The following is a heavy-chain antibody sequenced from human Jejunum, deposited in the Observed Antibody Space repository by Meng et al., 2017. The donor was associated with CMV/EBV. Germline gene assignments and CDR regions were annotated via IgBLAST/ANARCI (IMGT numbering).Heavy chain of an antibody. Sequence: HVHPKHPGPGLVNPSEPPSLTVTVSGDSSPCYYYNWIRPPAGKGLEWIGRVYTSGSTNYSPSLKSRVTMSVDTSMKQLSLKLTSVTAADTAVYYCARASNSAGWYGFDYWGQGTLVTVSS. D-gene: IGHD6-19*01. CDR3: ARASNSAGWYGFDY. CDR1: GDSSPCYY. J-gene: IGHJ4*02. V-gene: IGHV4-4*07. CDR2: VYTSGST.